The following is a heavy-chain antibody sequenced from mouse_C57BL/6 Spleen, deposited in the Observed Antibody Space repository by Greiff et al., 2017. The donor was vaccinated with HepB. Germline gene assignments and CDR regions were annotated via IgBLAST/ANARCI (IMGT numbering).Heavy chain of an antibody. CDR3: ARWGYYGSWFAY. V-gene: IGHV1-50*01. Sequence: QVQLKQPGAELVKPGASVKLSCKASGYTFTSYWMQWVKQRPGQGLEWIGEIDPSDSYTNYNQKFKGKATLTVDTSSSTAYMQLSSLTSEDSAVYYCARWGYYGSWFAYWGQGTLVTVSA. J-gene: IGHJ3*01. D-gene: IGHD1-1*01. CDR1: GYTFTSYW. CDR2: IDPSDSYT.